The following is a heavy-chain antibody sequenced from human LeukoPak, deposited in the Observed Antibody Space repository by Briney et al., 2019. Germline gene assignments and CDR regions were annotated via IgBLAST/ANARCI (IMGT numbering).Heavy chain of an antibody. CDR2: ISSSSIYI. D-gene: IGHD5-18*01. V-gene: IGHV3-21*01. CDR1: GFTFSSYS. Sequence: GGSLRLSCAASGFTFSSYSMHWVRQAPGKGLEWVSSISSSSIYIYYADSVKGRFTISRDNSKNSLYLQMNSLRAEDTAVFYCARGRYNYTYIYDSSGEGTLVSASS. J-gene: IGHJ4*02. CDR3: ARGRYNYTYIYDS.